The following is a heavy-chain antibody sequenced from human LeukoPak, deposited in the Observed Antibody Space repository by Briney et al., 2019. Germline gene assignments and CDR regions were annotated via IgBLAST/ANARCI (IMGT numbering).Heavy chain of an antibody. J-gene: IGHJ5*02. CDR1: GGSMSGYY. V-gene: IGHV4-39*07. CDR3: ARIFAPYNWFDP. CDR2: IIYTGST. D-gene: IGHD3-9*01. Sequence: KPSETLSLTCTVNGGSMSGYYWSWIRQPPGKGLEWIGSIIYTGSTYYNPSLKSRVTISLDTSKNQFSLRLTSVTAADTALYYCARIFAPYNWFDPWGQGTLVTVSS.